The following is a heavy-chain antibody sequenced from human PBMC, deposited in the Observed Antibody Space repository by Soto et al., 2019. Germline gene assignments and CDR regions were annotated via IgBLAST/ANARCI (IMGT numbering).Heavy chain of an antibody. CDR3: ARAPGGCSSTSCYGRYYYMDV. D-gene: IGHD2-2*01. V-gene: IGHV1-2*04. CDR2: INPNSGGT. Sequence: ASVKVSCKASGYTFTGYYMHWVRQAPGQWLEWMGWINPNSGGTNYAQKFQGWVTMTRDTSISTAYMELSRLRSDDTAVYYCARAPGGCSSTSCYGRYYYMDVWGKGTTVTVSS. CDR1: GYTFTGYY. J-gene: IGHJ6*03.